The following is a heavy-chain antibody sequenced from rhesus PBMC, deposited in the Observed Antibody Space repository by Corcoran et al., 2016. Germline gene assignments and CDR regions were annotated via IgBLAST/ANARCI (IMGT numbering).Heavy chain of an antibody. J-gene: IGHJ5-1*01. V-gene: IGHV4-173*01. CDR3: ARERPSGRFDV. CDR2: TSGSGGSP. Sequence: QLQLQESGPGLVKPLETLSLTCAASGGSISSNYWSWIRQPPGKGLEWIGRTSGSGGSPDYNPPLASRVTISTDTSQNQFSLKLSSVTAADTAVSYCARERPSGRFDVWGPGVLVTVSS. CDR1: GGSISSNY.